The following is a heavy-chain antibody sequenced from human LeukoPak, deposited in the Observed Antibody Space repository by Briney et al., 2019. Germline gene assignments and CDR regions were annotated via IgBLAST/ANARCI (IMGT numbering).Heavy chain of an antibody. J-gene: IGHJ4*02. CDR2: IGGSGHTT. V-gene: IGHV3-23*01. D-gene: IGHD5-12*01. Sequence: PGGSLRLSCVASGFTFNSYAMSWVRQAPGKGQEWVSVIGGSGHTTYYADSVKGRFTISRDNSKNTLYLQMSSLRAEDTAVYYCAKISGYSGKTHDYWGQGTLVTVSS. CDR3: AKISGYSGKTHDY. CDR1: GFTFNSYA.